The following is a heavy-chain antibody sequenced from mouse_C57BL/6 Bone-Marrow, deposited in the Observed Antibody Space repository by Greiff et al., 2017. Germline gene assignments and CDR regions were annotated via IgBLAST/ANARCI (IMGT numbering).Heavy chain of an antibody. Sequence: DVKLVESGGDLVKPGGSLKLSCAASGFTFSSYGMSWVRQTPDKRLEWVATISSGGSYTYYPDSVKGRFTISRDNAKNTLYLQLSSLKSEDTAMYYCARFITTVVEGYAMDYWGQGTSVTVSS. D-gene: IGHD1-1*01. CDR1: GFTFSSYG. CDR3: ARFITTVVEGYAMDY. V-gene: IGHV5-6*02. CDR2: ISSGGSYT. J-gene: IGHJ4*01.